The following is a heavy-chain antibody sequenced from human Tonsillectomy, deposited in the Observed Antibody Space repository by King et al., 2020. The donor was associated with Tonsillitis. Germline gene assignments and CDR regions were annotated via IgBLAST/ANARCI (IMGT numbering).Heavy chain of an antibody. Sequence: VTLKESGPVLVKPTETLTLTCTVSGFSVSNARMGVSWIRQPPGKALEWLAHVFSNDAKSYSTSLKSRLTLSKDTSKSQVVLTMHNKDPVDTATYYCVWVKAVGGWMEYHYFDYWGQGTLVTVSS. CDR3: VWVKAVGGWMEYHYFDY. J-gene: IGHJ4*02. D-gene: IGHD6-19*01. CDR1: GFSVSNARMG. CDR2: VFSNDAK. V-gene: IGHV2-26*01.